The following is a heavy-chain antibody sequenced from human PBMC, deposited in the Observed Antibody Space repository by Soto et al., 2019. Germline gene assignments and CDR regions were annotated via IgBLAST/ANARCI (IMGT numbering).Heavy chain of an antibody. CDR2: IYDRGNT. Sequence: SETLSLTCSVSGGSISMYYCSWIRQPPGKGLEWIGYIYDRGNTNYNPSLKSRVTISVDTSKNQFSLQLSSVTAADTAVYYCARSDRNWFDSWGQGTRVTVS. V-gene: IGHV4-59*01. CDR1: GGSISMYY. J-gene: IGHJ5*01. CDR3: ARSDRNWFDS.